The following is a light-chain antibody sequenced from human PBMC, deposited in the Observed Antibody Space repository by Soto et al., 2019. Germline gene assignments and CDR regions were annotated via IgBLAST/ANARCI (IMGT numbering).Light chain of an antibody. CDR3: LLDYAYFWA. CDR1: HSISSW. J-gene: IGKJ1*01. CDR2: AAS. Sequence: DIQMTQSPSTLSASVGDRVTITCRASHSISSWLAWYQQKPGKVPKLLIYAASTLQSGVPSRFSGSGSGRDFTLTISSLQPEDFATYYCLLDYAYFWAFGQGTKVDIK. V-gene: IGKV1-5*01.